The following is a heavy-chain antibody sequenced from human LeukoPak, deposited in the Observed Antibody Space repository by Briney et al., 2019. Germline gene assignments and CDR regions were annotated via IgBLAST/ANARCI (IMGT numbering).Heavy chain of an antibody. CDR3: ARVEYSSSGDYFDY. D-gene: IGHD6-6*01. CDR1: GYTFTSYG. CDR2: ISAYNGNT. J-gene: IGHJ4*02. V-gene: IGHV1-18*01. Sequence: ASVKVSCKASGYTFTSYGISWVRQAPGQGLEWMGWISAYNGNTNYAQKLQGRVTMTTDTSTSTAYMELSSLRSEDTAVYYCARVEYSSSGDYFDYWGQGTLVTVSS.